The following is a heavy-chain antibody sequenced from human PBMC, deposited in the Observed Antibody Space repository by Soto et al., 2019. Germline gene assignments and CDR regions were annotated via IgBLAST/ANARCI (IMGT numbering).Heavy chain of an antibody. CDR2: INDSGGT. J-gene: IGHJ6*02. CDR3: ARTRKLDV. Sequence: QVQLQQWGAGLLKPSETLSLTCAVYGESLSGYYGNWIRQSPGKGLEWIGEINDSGGTNYNPSRTSRVTISIDTSKDHFSLNLSSVTAADTAVYYCARTRKLDVWGQGTTVTVSS. V-gene: IGHV4-34*01. CDR1: GESLSGYY. D-gene: IGHD4-17*01.